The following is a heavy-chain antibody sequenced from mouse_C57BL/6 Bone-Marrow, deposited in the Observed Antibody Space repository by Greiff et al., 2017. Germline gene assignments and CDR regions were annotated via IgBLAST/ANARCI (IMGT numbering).Heavy chain of an antibody. CDR2: IHPNSGST. CDR1: GYTFTSYW. Sequence: QVQLKQPGAELVKPGASVKLSCKASGYTFTSYWMHWVKQRPGQGLEWIGMIHPNSGSTNYNEKFKSKAILTVDKSSSTAYMQLSSLTSEDSAVYYCARRGYYGSSSPWFAYWGQGTLVTVSA. D-gene: IGHD1-1*01. CDR3: ARRGYYGSSSPWFAY. V-gene: IGHV1-64*01. J-gene: IGHJ3*01.